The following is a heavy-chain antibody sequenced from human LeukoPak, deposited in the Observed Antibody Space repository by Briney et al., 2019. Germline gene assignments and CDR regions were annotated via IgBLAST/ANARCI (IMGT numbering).Heavy chain of an antibody. J-gene: IGHJ4*02. V-gene: IGHV3-20*04. CDR1: GFTLYDYD. Sequence: PGGSLRLSCAASGFTLYDYDMSWVRQTPGKGLEWVSGINWNGGNTGYVDSVKGRFTISRDNAKNSLYLQMNSLRAEDTALYYCARAGPTYFFDYWGQGTLVTVSS. CDR3: ARAGPTYFFDY. CDR2: INWNGGNT.